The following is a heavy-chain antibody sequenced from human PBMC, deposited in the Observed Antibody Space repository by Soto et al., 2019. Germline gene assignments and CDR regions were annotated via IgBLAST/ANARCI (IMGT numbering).Heavy chain of an antibody. V-gene: IGHV4-30-2*06. J-gene: IGHJ4*02. CDR3: ARGGGYDSVDY. Sequence: SETLSLTCTVSGASISYGGFSRTWIRQSPGKGLEWIGYISHLESTYFHPSFKSRLTMSIDRTRNQFSLKLSSVTAADMAVYYCARGGGYDSVDYWAQRVLVTVSS. CDR2: ISHLEST. CDR1: GASISYGGFS. D-gene: IGHD5-12*01.